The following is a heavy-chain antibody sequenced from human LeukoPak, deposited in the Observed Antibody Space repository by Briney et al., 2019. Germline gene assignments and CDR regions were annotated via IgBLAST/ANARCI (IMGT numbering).Heavy chain of an antibody. CDR2: TSHDGSNK. Sequence: GGSLRLSCAASGFTFSSHWMHWVRQAPGKGLEWVAVTSHDGSNKYNADSVKGRFTISRDNSKNTLYLQMNSLRAEDTAVYYCARDVFYSFDYWGQGALVTVSS. V-gene: IGHV3-30-3*01. CDR3: ARDVFYSFDY. CDR1: GFTFSSHW. J-gene: IGHJ4*02. D-gene: IGHD4-11*01.